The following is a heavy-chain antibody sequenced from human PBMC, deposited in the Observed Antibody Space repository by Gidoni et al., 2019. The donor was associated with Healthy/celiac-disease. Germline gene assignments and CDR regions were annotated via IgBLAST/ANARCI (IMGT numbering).Heavy chain of an antibody. D-gene: IGHD3-10*01. V-gene: IGHV4-39*01. J-gene: IGHJ4*02. Sequence: QPQLQESGPGLVKPSAPLSLTCTVSGCSLRSSRYYWGWIRQPPWKGLEWIGSLSYSWITYYNRSLKSRDTIPVDTAKKQFSLKLSSVQGEDTAVYYCARRGIVGGSGSSPPDYWGQGTLVTVSS. CDR2: LSYSWIT. CDR3: ARRGIVGGSGSSPPDY. CDR1: GCSLRSSRYY.